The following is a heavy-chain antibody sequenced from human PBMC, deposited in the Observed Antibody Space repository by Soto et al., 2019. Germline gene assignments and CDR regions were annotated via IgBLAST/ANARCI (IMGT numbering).Heavy chain of an antibody. J-gene: IGHJ6*02. CDR3: ARGYCSSASCFYGMDV. CDR1: GVSISTYC. Sequence: SETLSLTCTVSGVSISTYCWSWIRQPPGKELEWIGYISYSGRTNYNPSLKSRVTISVDTSKNHFSLSLMSVTAADTAVYYCARGYCSSASCFYGMDVWGRGTTVTGSS. V-gene: IGHV4-59*01. D-gene: IGHD2-2*01. CDR2: ISYSGRT.